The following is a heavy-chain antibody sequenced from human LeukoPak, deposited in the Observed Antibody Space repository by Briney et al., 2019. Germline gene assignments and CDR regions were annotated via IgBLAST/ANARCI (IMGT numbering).Heavy chain of an antibody. CDR2: ITSSGDGT. CDR3: AKDRPNYYGSNGHYYRRDGDY. CDR1: GFTFSIYA. J-gene: IGHJ4*02. V-gene: IGHV3-23*01. D-gene: IGHD3-22*01. Sequence: GGSLRLSCAASGFTFSIYAMSWVRQGPGKGLQWVSSITSSGDGTYYADSVKGRFTISRDNSENMLYLQMNSLRVEDTAVYFCAKDRPNYYGSNGHYYRRDGDYWGQGTLVTVSS.